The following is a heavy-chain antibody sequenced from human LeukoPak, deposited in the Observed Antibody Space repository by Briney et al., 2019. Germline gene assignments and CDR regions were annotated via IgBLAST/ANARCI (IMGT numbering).Heavy chain of an antibody. V-gene: IGHV1-18*01. CDR2: ISAYNGYT. D-gene: IGHD2-21*02. Sequence: GASVKVSCKASGYTFSNYGICWVRQAPGQGLEWMGWISAYNGYTNYAQKLQGRVTMTTDTSTSTAYMELRSLRSDDTAVYYCARDHYHKIHSVMVTAPDYWGQGTLVIVSS. J-gene: IGHJ4*02. CDR3: ARDHYHKIHSVMVTAPDY. CDR1: GYTFSNYG.